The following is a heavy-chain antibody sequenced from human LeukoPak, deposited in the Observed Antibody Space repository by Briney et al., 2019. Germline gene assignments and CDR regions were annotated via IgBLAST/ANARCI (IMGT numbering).Heavy chain of an antibody. V-gene: IGHV3-9*01. CDR2: ISWNSGSI. CDR1: GFTFDDYA. CDR3: AKSGYSSSWYIDY. Sequence: PGGSPRLSCAASGFTFDDYAMHWVRQAPGKGLEWVSGISWNSGSIGHADSVKGRFTISRDNAKNSLYLQMNSLRAEDTALYYCAKSGYSSSWYIDYWGQGTLVTVSS. D-gene: IGHD6-13*01. J-gene: IGHJ4*02.